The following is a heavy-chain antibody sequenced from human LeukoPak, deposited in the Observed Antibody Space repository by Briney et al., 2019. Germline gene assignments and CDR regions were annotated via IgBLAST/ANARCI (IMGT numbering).Heavy chain of an antibody. CDR3: ARDRYDYVWGSLDY. D-gene: IGHD3-16*01. V-gene: IGHV3-30*03. CDR2: ISYDETNK. CDR1: GFTFSSYG. J-gene: IGHJ4*02. Sequence: GGSLRLSCAASGFTFSSYGMHWVRQAPGKGLEWVAVISYDETNKYYADSVKGRFTISRDNSKNTLYLQMISLRAEDTAVYYCARDRYDYVWGSLDYWGQGTLVTVSS.